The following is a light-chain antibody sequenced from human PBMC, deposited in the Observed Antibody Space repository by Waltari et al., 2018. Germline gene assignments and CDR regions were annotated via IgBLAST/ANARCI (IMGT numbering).Light chain of an antibody. CDR2: AAS. V-gene: IGKV3-20*01. CDR1: QSITNNY. CDR3: QQYGSSPLYT. J-gene: IGKJ2*01. Sequence: VLTQSPGTLSLSPGERATLSCRASQSITNNYLAWYQQRPGQAPRILIYAASSRVTGIPDRCSGSGAGTGFTLTISRLEPEDFAVYYCQQYGSSPLYTFGQGTKLEIK.